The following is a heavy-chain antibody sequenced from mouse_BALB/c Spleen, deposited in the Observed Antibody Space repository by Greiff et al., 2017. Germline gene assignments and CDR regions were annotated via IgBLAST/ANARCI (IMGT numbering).Heavy chain of an antibody. CDR2: IWSGGST. CDR3: ARKRNYRYGYAMDY. Sequence: VQLQQSGPGLVQPSQSLSITCTVSGFSLTSYGVHWVRQSPGKGLEWLGVIWSGGSTDYNAAFISRLSISKDNSKSQVFFKMNSLQANDTAIYYCARKRNYRYGYAMDYWGQGTSVTVSS. D-gene: IGHD2-14*01. V-gene: IGHV2-2*02. J-gene: IGHJ4*01. CDR1: GFSLTSYG.